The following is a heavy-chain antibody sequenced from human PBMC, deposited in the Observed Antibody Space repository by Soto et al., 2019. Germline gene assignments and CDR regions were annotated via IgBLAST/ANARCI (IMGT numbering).Heavy chain of an antibody. J-gene: IGHJ6*02. CDR3: VRHLPSGRNYGLDV. Sequence: EVQLVESGGGLIQPGGSLRLSCAASGLTVSNAYMAWVRQAPGMGLEWVSVIYDNGTTYYADSVKGRFTISRDTSTNTLALQMDSLRAEDTAVYYCVRHLPSGRNYGLDVWGQGTTVTVSS. CDR1: GLTVSNAY. CDR2: IYDNGTT. V-gene: IGHV3-53*01. D-gene: IGHD3-10*01.